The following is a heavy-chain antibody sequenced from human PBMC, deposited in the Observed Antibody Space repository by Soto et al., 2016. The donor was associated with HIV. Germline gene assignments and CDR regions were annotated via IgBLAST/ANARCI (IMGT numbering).Heavy chain of an antibody. V-gene: IGHV1-18*01. CDR2: ITVYNGNT. CDR1: GYTFTSYG. D-gene: IGHD3-10*01. Sequence: QVQLVQSGVEVKKPGASVKVSCKASGYTFTSYGISWVRQAPGQGLEWMGWITVYNGNTNYAQNLQGRVTMTTDTSTSTAYMELRSLRSDDTAVYYCARDPTYYYGSGSGWFDPGAREPWSPSPQ. CDR3: ARDPTYYYGSGSGWFDP. J-gene: IGHJ5*02.